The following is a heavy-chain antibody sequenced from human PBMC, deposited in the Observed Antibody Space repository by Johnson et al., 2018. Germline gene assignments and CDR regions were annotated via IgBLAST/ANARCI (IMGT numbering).Heavy chain of an antibody. J-gene: IGHJ3*02. D-gene: IGHD2-15*01. CDR3: AGGGYCSGGSCYSFVAFDI. Sequence: EVQLVESGGGLVQXGKSLRLXCAASGFTFDDYAMHWVRQATGKGLEYVSAISSNGGSTYYADSVKGRFTISRDNSKNTLYLQMGSLRAEDMAVYYCAGGGYCSGGSCYSFVAFDIWGQGTMVTVSS. V-gene: IGHV3-64*07. CDR2: ISSNGGST. CDR1: GFTFDDYA.